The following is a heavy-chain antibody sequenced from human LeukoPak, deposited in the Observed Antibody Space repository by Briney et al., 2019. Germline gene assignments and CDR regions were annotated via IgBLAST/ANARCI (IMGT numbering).Heavy chain of an antibody. CDR2: ISYDGSNK. Sequence: VGSLRLSCAASGFTFSSYAMHWVRQAPGKGLEWVAVISYDGSNKYYADSVKGRFTISRDNSKNTLYLQMNSLRAEDTAVYYCARDYRPLVYGLDYWGQGTLVTVSS. V-gene: IGHV3-30*04. J-gene: IGHJ4*02. D-gene: IGHD5/OR15-5a*01. CDR3: ARDYRPLVYGLDY. CDR1: GFTFSSYA.